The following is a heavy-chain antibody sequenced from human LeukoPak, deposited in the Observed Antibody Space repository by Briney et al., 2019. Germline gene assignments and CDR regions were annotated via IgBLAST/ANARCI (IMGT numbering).Heavy chain of an antibody. V-gene: IGHV4-59*12. Sequence: SETLSLTCTVSGGSISSYYWSWIRQPPGKGLEWIGYIYSSGSTSYNPSLKSRVTISLDTPKNQFSLKLSSVTAADTAVYYCARVNWNDAALGYWGQGTLVTVSS. CDR3: ARVNWNDAALGY. J-gene: IGHJ4*02. CDR2: IYSSGST. CDR1: GGSISSYY. D-gene: IGHD1-1*01.